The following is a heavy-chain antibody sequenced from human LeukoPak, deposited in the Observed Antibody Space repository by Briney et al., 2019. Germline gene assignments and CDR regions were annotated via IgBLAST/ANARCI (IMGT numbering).Heavy chain of an antibody. CDR1: GGSVSSGSYY. D-gene: IGHD6-19*01. CDR2: IYYTGST. Sequence: SETLSLTCTVSGGSVSSGSYYWSWIRQPPGKGLEFFGHIYYTGSTNYNPSLKSRVTISVDTSKNQFSLKLRSVTAADTAVYFCARVGGSGWFDSWGQGTLVTVSS. V-gene: IGHV4-61*01. CDR3: ARVGGSGWFDS. J-gene: IGHJ5*02.